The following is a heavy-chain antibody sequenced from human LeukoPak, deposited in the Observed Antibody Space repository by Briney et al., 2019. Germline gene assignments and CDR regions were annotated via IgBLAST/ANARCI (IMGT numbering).Heavy chain of an antibody. CDR2: IYISGST. CDR1: GGSFSGYY. CDR3: ASARLLYYYMDV. D-gene: IGHD2/OR15-2a*01. Sequence: PSETLSLTCAVYGGSFSGYYWSWIRQPAGKGLEWIGRIYISGSTNYNPSLKSRVTMSADTPKNQFSLKLSSVTAADTAVYYCASARLLYYYMDVWGKGTTVTVSS. V-gene: IGHV4-59*10. J-gene: IGHJ6*03.